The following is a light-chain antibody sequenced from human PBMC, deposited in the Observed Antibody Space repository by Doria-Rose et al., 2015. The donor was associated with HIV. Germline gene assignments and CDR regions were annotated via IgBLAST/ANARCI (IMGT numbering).Light chain of an antibody. J-gene: IGLJ1*01. CDR2: GNT. Sequence: QSVLTQPPSVSGAPGQRVAISCTGSSSNIGAGFDVNWYQQFPGTAPKLLIHGNTNRPSWVPDRFSGSKSGTSASLAISGLRAEDEADYSCQSYDSRLSVYVFGTGTKVTVL. CDR1: SSNIGAGFD. CDR3: QSYDSRLSVYV. V-gene: IGLV1-40*02.